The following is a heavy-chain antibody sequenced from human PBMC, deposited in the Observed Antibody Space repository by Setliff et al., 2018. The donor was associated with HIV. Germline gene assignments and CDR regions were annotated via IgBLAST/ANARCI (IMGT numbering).Heavy chain of an antibody. CDR1: GFSFSRYT. D-gene: IGHD6-13*01. CDR2: IRGSGSGDTT. V-gene: IGHV3-23*01. Sequence: PGGSLRLSCIASGFSFSRYTMMWVRQAPGKGLEWVSTIRGSGSGDTTHYADFVKGRFTISRDNSKNTVYLQMNSLRAEDMAIYYCAREDSSWYGSLDYWGQGTPVTVSS. CDR3: AREDSSWYGSLDY. J-gene: IGHJ4*02.